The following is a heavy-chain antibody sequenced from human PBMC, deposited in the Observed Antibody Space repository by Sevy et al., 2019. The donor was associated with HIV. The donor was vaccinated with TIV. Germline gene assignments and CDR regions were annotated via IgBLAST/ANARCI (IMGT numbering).Heavy chain of an antibody. CDR2: IWHDGSSK. Sequence: GGSLRLSCAASGFTFSNYGMYWVRQAPGKGLEWVAIIWHDGSSKHYADSVKGRFTISRENSKNALYLQMHNLRAEDTAVYYCARDGSVVSPYYYYAMDVWGQGTTVTVSS. CDR1: GFTFSNYG. CDR3: ARDGSVVSPYYYYAMDV. V-gene: IGHV3-33*07. D-gene: IGHD2-21*01. J-gene: IGHJ6*02.